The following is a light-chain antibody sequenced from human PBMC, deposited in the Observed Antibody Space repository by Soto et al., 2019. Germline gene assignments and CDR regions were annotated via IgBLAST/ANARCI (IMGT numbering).Light chain of an antibody. Sequence: EIVMTQSPATLAVSPGETATLSCRASQSLSGNLAWYQQKPGQAPRLLIFRASTRATGVPARFSGSGSGTEFTLTISGLQSEDFAVYYCQQYSNWPPWTFGPGTKVEIK. V-gene: IGKV3-15*01. CDR1: QSLSGN. CDR2: RAS. J-gene: IGKJ1*01. CDR3: QQYSNWPPWT.